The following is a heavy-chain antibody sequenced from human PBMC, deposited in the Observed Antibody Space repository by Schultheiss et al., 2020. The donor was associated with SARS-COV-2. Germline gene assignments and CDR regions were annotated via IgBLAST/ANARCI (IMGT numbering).Heavy chain of an antibody. Sequence: ETLSLTCAVYGGSFSGYYWSWIRQPPGKGLEWIGEINHSGSTNYNPSLKSRVTISVDTSKNQFSLKLSSVTAADTAVYYCASYKRSSGYLGYLSEWFDPWGQGTLVTVSS. J-gene: IGHJ5*02. D-gene: IGHD3-22*01. CDR2: INHSGST. CDR1: GGSFSGYY. V-gene: IGHV4-34*01. CDR3: ASYKRSSGYLGYLSEWFDP.